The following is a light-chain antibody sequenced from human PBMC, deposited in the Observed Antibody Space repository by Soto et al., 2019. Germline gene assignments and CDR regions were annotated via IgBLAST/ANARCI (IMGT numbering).Light chain of an antibody. V-gene: IGLV2-11*01. Sequence: ALTQPRSVSGSPGQAVTISCTGTSSDVGGYNCVSWYQQHPGKAPQLIIYDVTQRPSGVPDRFSGSKSGNTASLSISGLQAEDEADYYCCSHSASYTFVFGTGTKVTVL. CDR1: SSDVGGYNC. J-gene: IGLJ1*01. CDR3: CSHSASYTFV. CDR2: DVT.